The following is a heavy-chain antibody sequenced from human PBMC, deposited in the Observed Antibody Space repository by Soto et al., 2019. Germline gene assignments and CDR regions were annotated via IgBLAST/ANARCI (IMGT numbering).Heavy chain of an antibody. D-gene: IGHD5-18*01. CDR1: GGSFSGYF. V-gene: IGHV4-34*01. CDR2: INDSGSS. J-gene: IGHJ5*02. Sequence: QVQLHQWGAGLLKPSETLSLTCAVSGGSFSGYFWSWLRQPPGKGLEWIGEINDSGSSNYNASLRSRATISGDTSKNQFSLNLRDVTAADTAVYYCARGRGLERFGYGYALEFWFDPWGQGTLVTVSA. CDR3: ARGRGLERFGYGYALEFWFDP.